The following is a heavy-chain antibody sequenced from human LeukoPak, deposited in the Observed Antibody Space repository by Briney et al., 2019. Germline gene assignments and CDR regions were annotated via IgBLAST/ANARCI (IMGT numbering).Heavy chain of an antibody. J-gene: IGHJ4*02. Sequence: SVKVSCRASGGTFSSYAISWVRQAPGQGLEWMGGIIPIFGTANYAQKFQGRVTITADESTSTAYMELSSLRSEGTAVYYCAREECIGGGDCSDGWGQGTLVTVSS. CDR3: AREECIGGGDCSDG. D-gene: IGHD2-21*01. CDR2: IIPIFGTA. V-gene: IGHV1-69*01. CDR1: GGTFSSYA.